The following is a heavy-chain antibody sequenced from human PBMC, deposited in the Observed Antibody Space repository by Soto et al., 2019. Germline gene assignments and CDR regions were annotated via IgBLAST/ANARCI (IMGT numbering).Heavy chain of an antibody. CDR3: AKEEVTTFYYYYYMDV. J-gene: IGHJ6*03. CDR1: GFTFSSYA. Sequence: GGSLRLSCAASGFTFSSYAMSWVRQAPGKGLEWVSAISGSGGSTYYADSVKGRFTISRDNSKNTLYLQMNSLRAEDTAVYYCAKEEVTTFYYYYYMDVWGKGTTVTVSS. D-gene: IGHD4-17*01. V-gene: IGHV3-23*01. CDR2: ISGSGGST.